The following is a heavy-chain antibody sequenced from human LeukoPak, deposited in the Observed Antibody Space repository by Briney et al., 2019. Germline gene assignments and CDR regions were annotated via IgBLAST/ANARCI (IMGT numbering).Heavy chain of an antibody. CDR1: GFTFSSYA. J-gene: IGHJ4*02. D-gene: IGHD2-15*01. CDR3: AKSAGYCSGASCYLSGGAFYYFDY. CDR2: ISGSGGST. V-gene: IGHV3-23*01. Sequence: GGSLRLSCAASGFTFSSYAMTWVRHAPGKGLEWVSAISGSGGSTYYADSVKGRFTISRDNSKNTLYLQMNSLRAEDTAVYYRAKSAGYCSGASCYLSGGAFYYFDYWGQGTLVTVSS.